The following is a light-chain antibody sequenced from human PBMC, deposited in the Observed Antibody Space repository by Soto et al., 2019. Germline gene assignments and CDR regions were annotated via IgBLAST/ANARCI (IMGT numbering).Light chain of an antibody. CDR2: DVS. CDR3: TSYSDSGIV. CDR1: SSDVGDYDY. Sequence: QSVLTQPASVSGSPGQSVTISCSETSSDVGDYDYVSWYQHHPGKAPKLLIYDVSNRPSGVSSRFSGSNSGNTASLTVSGLQAEDEAHYYCTSYSDSGIVFGGGTKLTVL. J-gene: IGLJ3*02. V-gene: IGLV2-14*03.